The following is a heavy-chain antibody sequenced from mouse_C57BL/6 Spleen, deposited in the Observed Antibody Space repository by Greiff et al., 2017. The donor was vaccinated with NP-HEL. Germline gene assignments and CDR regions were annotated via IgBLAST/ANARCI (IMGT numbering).Heavy chain of an antibody. V-gene: IGHV1-55*01. D-gene: IGHD1-1*01. J-gene: IGHJ4*01. Sequence: VQLQQPGAELVKPGALVKMSCKASGYTFTSYWITWVKQRPGQGLEWIGDIYPGSGSTNYNEKFKSKATLTVDTSSSTAYMQLSSLTSEDSAVYYCARPGRNYAMDYWGQGTSVTVSS. CDR3: ARPGRNYAMDY. CDR1: GYTFTSYW. CDR2: IYPGSGST.